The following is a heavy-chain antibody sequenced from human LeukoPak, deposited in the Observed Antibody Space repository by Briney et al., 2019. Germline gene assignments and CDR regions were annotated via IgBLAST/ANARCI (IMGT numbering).Heavy chain of an antibody. CDR1: GGTFSSYA. V-gene: IGHV1-69*13. Sequence: SVKVSCKASGGTFSSYAISWVRQAPGQGLEWMGGIIPIFGTANYAQKFQGRVTITADESTSTAYMELRSLRSDDTAVYYCARDHTPATSFSDYWGQGTLVTVSS. CDR2: IIPIFGTA. D-gene: IGHD2-2*01. J-gene: IGHJ4*02. CDR3: ARDHTPATSFSDY.